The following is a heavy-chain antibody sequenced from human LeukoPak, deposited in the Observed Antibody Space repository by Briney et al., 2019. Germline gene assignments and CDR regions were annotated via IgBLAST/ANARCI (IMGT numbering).Heavy chain of an antibody. CDR1: GYTFTSYG. D-gene: IGHD4-17*01. CDR2: ISAYNGNT. V-gene: IGHV1-18*01. CDR3: ARALVQDGDSYYFDY. J-gene: IGHJ4*02. Sequence: ASVKVSCKASGYTFTSYGISSVRQAPGQGLEWMGWISAYNGNTNYAQKLQGRVTMITDTSTSTAYMELRSLRSDDTAVYYCARALVQDGDSYYFDYWGQGTLVTVSS.